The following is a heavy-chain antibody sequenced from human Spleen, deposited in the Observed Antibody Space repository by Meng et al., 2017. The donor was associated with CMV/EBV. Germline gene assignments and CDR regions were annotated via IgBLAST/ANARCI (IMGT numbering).Heavy chain of an antibody. CDR3: ARYWYDSSGYFPIDY. D-gene: IGHD3-22*01. CDR2: IKQDGSEK. V-gene: IGHV3-7*01. Sequence: YGFTFSSYWMSWVRQAPGKGLEWVANIKQDGSEKYYVDSVKGQFTISRDNAKNSLYLQMNSLRAEDTAVYYCARYWYDSSGYFPIDYWGQGTLVTVSS. CDR1: GFTFSSYW. J-gene: IGHJ4*02.